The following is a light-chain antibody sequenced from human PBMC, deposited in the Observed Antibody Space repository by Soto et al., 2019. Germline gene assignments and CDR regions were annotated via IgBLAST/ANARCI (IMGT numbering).Light chain of an antibody. V-gene: IGLV2-14*01. Sequence: QSVLTQPASVSGSPGQSITISCTGTSSDVGGYNYVSWYQQHPGKAPKLMIYEVSNRPSGVSNRFSGSKSDNTASLTISGLQAEDESYYYCSSYTRSSTLYVLGTGTKVTVL. CDR2: EVS. CDR1: SSDVGGYNY. J-gene: IGLJ1*01. CDR3: SSYTRSSTLYV.